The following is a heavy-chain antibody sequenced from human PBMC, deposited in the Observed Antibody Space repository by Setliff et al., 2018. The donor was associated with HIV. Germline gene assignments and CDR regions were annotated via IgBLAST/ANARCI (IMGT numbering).Heavy chain of an antibody. CDR1: GGTFSSYA. CDR3: AREYYYDSSGYYPRREWFDP. V-gene: IGHV1-69*10. D-gene: IGHD3-22*01. Sequence: SVKVSCKASGGTFSSYAISWVRQAPGQGLEWMGGIIPIIGITNQAQKFQGRVTITADKSTSTAYMELSSLRSEDTAVYYCAREYYYDSSGYYPRREWFDPWGQGTLVTVSS. CDR2: IIPIIGIT. J-gene: IGHJ5*02.